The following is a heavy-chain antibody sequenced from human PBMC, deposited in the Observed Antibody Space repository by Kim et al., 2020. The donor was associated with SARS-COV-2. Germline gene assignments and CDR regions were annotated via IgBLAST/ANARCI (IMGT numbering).Heavy chain of an antibody. CDR1: GFTFSYHW. Sequence: GGSLRLSCAASGFTFSYHWLHWVRQAPGKGLVWVSRINSDGRITTYADSVKGRFTISRDNAKNTLYLEMNNLRVEDTAFYYCARVPHYDSIGYYFDSWGQGTLVSASP. CDR2: INSDGRIT. D-gene: IGHD3-22*01. CDR3: ARVPHYDSIGYYFDS. V-gene: IGHV3-74*01. J-gene: IGHJ4*02.